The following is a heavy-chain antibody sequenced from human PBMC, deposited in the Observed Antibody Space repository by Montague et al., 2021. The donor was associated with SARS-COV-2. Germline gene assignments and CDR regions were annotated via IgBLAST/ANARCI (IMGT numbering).Heavy chain of an antibody. CDR3: ARQRNDDVLDY. V-gene: IGHV4-59*08. CDR1: GGSMTNYY. CDR2: IYYRGST. D-gene: IGHD1-1*01. Sequence: SETLSLTCTVSGGSMTNYYWSWIRQPPGKGLEWLAYIYYRGSTSYSPSLMSRVTISVDTSKKQFSLKLSSVTAADTAVYYCARQRNDDVLDYWGQGTLVAVSS. J-gene: IGHJ4*02.